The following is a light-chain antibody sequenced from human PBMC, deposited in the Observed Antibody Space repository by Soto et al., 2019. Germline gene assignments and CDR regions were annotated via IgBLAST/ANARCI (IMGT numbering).Light chain of an antibody. CDR1: QSVSSN. CDR3: QQRSNWPLT. CDR2: GAS. V-gene: IGKV3-15*01. Sequence: EIVLTQSPGTLSLSPGERATLSCRASQSVSSNLAWYQQKPGQAPRLLIYGASTRATGIPARFSGSGSGTEFTLTISSLRSEDFAVYYCQQRSNWPLTFGGGTKVDI. J-gene: IGKJ4*01.